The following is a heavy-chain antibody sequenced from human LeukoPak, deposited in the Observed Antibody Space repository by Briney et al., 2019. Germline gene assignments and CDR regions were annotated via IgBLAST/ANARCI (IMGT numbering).Heavy chain of an antibody. J-gene: IGHJ4*02. V-gene: IGHV3-7*01. CDR2: IKQVGSEK. CDR3: ASGYDSSGYYY. D-gene: IGHD3-22*01. Sequence: GGSLRLSCAASGFTFSSYWMSWVRQAPGKGLEWVANIKQVGSEKYYVDSVKGRFTISRDNAKNSLYLQMNSLRAEDTAVYYCASGYDSSGYYYWGQGTPVTVSS. CDR1: GFTFSSYW.